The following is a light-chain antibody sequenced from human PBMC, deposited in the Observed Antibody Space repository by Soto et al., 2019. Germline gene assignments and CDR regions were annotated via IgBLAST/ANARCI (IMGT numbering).Light chain of an antibody. CDR2: GAS. J-gene: IGKJ1*01. CDR3: QQYDIPRT. V-gene: IGKV3-20*01. Sequence: EIAFTQSPGTLSLSPVERATLSCRASQTVSNNYLAWYQQKPGQPPRILIYGASSRATGIPDRFSGSGSGTDFTLTISRLAPDEFAVYYCQQYDIPRTFGQGTKVDIK. CDR1: QTVSNNY.